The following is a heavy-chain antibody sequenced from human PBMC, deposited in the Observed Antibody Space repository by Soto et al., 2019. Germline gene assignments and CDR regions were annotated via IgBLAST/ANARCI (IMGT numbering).Heavy chain of an antibody. CDR1: GGTFSSYA. V-gene: IGHV1-69*06. Sequence: ASVKVSCKASGGTFSSYAISWVRQAPGQGLEWMGGIIPIFGTANYAQKFQGRVTVTEDTSTDTAYMELSSLRSEDTAVYYCATDGLYCSSTSCYRFVFDPWGQGTLVTVSS. D-gene: IGHD2-2*01. J-gene: IGHJ5*02. CDR3: ATDGLYCSSTSCYRFVFDP. CDR2: IIPIFGTA.